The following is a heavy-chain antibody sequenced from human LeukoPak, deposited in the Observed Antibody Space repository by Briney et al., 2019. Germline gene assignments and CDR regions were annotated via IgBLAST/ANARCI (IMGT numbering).Heavy chain of an antibody. V-gene: IGHV7-4-1*02. Sequence: ASVTVSCKASGYTFTSFGISWVRQAPGQGLEWMGWINTNTRNPTYAQGFTGRFVFSLDTSVSTASLQISSLKTEDTAVYYCAYTPSSSWYYYYYYMDVWGKGTTVTVSS. CDR1: GYTFTSFG. J-gene: IGHJ6*03. CDR3: AYTPSSSWYYYYYYMDV. D-gene: IGHD6-13*01. CDR2: INTNTRNP.